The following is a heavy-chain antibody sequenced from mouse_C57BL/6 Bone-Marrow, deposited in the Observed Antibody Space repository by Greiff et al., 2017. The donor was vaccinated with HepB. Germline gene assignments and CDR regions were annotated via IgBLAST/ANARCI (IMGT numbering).Heavy chain of an antibody. CDR2: IDPETGGT. J-gene: IGHJ1*03. CDR3: TRDTTVVDFDV. Sequence: VKLMESGAELVRPGASVTLSCKASGYTFTDYEMHWVKQTPVHGLEWIGAIDPETGGTAYNQKFKGKAILTADKSSSTAYMELRSLTSEDSAVYYCTRDTTVVDFDVWGTGTTVTVSS. V-gene: IGHV1-15*01. D-gene: IGHD1-1*01. CDR1: GYTFTDYE.